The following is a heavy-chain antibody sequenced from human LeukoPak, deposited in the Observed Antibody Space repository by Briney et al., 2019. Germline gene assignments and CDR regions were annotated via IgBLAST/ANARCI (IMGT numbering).Heavy chain of an antibody. V-gene: IGHV3-23*01. CDR2: ISGTSKSNSP. D-gene: IGHD4-17*01. CDR1: GFTFSDYY. Sequence: PGGSLRLSCAASGFTFSDYYMSWIRQAPGKGLEWVSAISGTSKSNSPWYADSVRGRSTISRDNSKNTVYLQMESLRAEDTAVYFCARDRDYPRDQLDYWGQGTLVTVSS. J-gene: IGHJ4*02. CDR3: ARDRDYPRDQLDY.